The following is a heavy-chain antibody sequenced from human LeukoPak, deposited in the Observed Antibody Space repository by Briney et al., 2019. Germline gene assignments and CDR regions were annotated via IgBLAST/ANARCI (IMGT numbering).Heavy chain of an antibody. CDR1: GFTFSSYA. CDR2: ISGRGGST. CDR3: AKDIYDSSGYHY. V-gene: IGHV3-23*01. J-gene: IGHJ4*02. D-gene: IGHD3-22*01. Sequence: GGSLRLSCAASGFTFSSYAMSWVRQAPGDGLEWVSAISGRGGSTYYADSVKGRFTISRDNSKNTLYLQMNSLRAEDTAVYYCAKDIYDSSGYHYWGQGTLVTVSS.